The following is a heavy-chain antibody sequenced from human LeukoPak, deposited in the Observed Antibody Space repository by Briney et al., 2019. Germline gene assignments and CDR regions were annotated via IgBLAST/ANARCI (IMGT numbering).Heavy chain of an antibody. CDR2: ITPSGGT. J-gene: IGHJ4*02. CDR1: GYXFTSYA. Sequence: ASVKVSCKASGYXFTSYAMHWVRQAPGQGLEWMGWITPSGGTNYPQKFQGRVAITWDTSITTAYMDLSRLTSDVTAVYYCARDRYGDGFAHLDYWGQGALVTVSS. D-gene: IGHD5-24*01. V-gene: IGHV1-2*02. CDR3: ARDRYGDGFAHLDY.